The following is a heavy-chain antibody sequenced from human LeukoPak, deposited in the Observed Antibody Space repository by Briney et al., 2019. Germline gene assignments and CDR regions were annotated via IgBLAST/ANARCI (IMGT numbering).Heavy chain of an antibody. CDR1: GFTVGSNY. CDR2: IYSGGST. D-gene: IGHD3-10*01. J-gene: IGHJ5*02. V-gene: IGHV3-66*01. Sequence: GGSLRLSCAASGFTVGSNYMSWVRQAPGKGLEWVSVIYSGGSTYYADSVKGRFTISRDNSKNTLYLQMNSLRAEDTAVYYCAMSSIYYGSGTATWGWFDPWGQGTLVTVSS. CDR3: AMSSIYYGSGTATWGWFDP.